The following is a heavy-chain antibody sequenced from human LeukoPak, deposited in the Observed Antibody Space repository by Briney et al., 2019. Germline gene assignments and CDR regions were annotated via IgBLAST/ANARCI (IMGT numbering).Heavy chain of an antibody. CDR3: AKEGDYYNSIVPNY. Sequence: GGSLRLSCAASGFTFSSHRMSWVRQAPGRGLEWVANIKKDGSEKYYVDSVKGRFTISKDNSKTTLYLQMNSLRAEDTAVYYCAKEGDYYNSIVPNYWGQGTLVTVSS. CDR2: IKKDGSEK. CDR1: GFTFSSHR. V-gene: IGHV3-7*03. D-gene: IGHD3-22*01. J-gene: IGHJ4*02.